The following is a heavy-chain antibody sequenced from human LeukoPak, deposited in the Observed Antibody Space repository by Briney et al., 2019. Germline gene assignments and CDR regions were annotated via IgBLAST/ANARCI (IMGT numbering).Heavy chain of an antibody. CDR2: ISYSGSTT. CDR3: ATCASSSGWCKFDS. Sequence: GGSLRLSCASSGFAFSSYEMNWVRQAPGKGLEWVSYISYSGSTTSYADSVKGRFTISRDNSKNTLYLQMNSLRAEDTAVCYCATCASSSGWCKFDSWGQGTLVTVSS. J-gene: IGHJ4*02. V-gene: IGHV3-48*03. CDR1: GFAFSSYE. D-gene: IGHD6-19*01.